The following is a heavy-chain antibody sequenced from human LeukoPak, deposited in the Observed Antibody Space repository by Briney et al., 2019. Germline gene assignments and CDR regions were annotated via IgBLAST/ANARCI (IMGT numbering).Heavy chain of an antibody. CDR1: GGSISSSSYY. V-gene: IGHV4-39*01. CDR3: ARKSVFTPGAFDI. CDR2: IYYSGST. J-gene: IGHJ3*02. Sequence: SETLSLTCTVSGGSISSSSYYWGWIRQPPGKGLEWIGTIYYSGSTYYNPSLKSRVTISVDTSKNQFSLKLSSVTAADTAVYYCARKSVFTPGAFDIWGQGTMVTVSS. D-gene: IGHD1-14*01.